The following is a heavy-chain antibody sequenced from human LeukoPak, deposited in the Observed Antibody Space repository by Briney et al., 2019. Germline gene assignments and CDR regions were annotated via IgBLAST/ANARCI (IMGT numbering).Heavy chain of an antibody. CDR2: ISYDGSNK. CDR1: GFTFSSYA. CDR3: AREAPHCSSTSCYGGFDY. D-gene: IGHD2-2*01. Sequence: PGRSLRLSCAASGFTFSSYAMHWVRQAPGKGLEWVAVISYDGSNKYYADSVKGRFTISRDNSKNTLYLQMNSLRAEDTAVYHCAREAPHCSSTSCYGGFDYWGQGTLVTVSS. V-gene: IGHV3-30*04. J-gene: IGHJ4*02.